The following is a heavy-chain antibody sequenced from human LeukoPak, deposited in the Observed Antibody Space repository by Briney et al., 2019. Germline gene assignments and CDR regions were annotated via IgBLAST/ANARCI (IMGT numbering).Heavy chain of an antibody. CDR3: ARDTGGGFDP. J-gene: IGHJ5*02. CDR1: GFRFSSYA. CDR2: ISYDGNTI. Sequence: AGGSLRLSCGASGFRFSSYAMHWVRQAPGKGLEWVAVISYDGNTIYYADSVKGRFTISRDNAKNSLSLQMNSLRAEDTAVYYCARDTGGGFDPWGQGTLVTVSS. D-gene: IGHD1-1*01. V-gene: IGHV3-33*01.